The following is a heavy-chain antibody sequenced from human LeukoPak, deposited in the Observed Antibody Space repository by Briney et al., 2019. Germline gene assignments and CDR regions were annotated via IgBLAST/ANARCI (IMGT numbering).Heavy chain of an antibody. D-gene: IGHD2-21*02. Sequence: PGRSLRLSCAASGFTFSSYGMHWVRQAPGKGLEWVAVIWYDGSNKYYADSVKGRFTISRDNSKNTLYLQMNSLRAEDTAVYYCARDIEAYCGGDCYLHWFDPWGQGTLVTVSS. V-gene: IGHV3-33*08. J-gene: IGHJ5*02. CDR2: IWYDGSNK. CDR3: ARDIEAYCGGDCYLHWFDP. CDR1: GFTFSSYG.